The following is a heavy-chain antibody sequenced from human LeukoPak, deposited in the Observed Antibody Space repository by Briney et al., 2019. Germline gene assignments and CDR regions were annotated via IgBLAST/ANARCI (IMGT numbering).Heavy chain of an antibody. J-gene: IGHJ4*02. Sequence: PGGSLRLSCAASGFTVSSNYMCWVRQAPGKGLEWVSVIYSGGSTYYADSVKGRFTISRDNSKNTLYLQMNSLRAEDTAVYYCARAPYCSSTSCLAFDYWGQGTLVTVSS. D-gene: IGHD2-2*01. V-gene: IGHV3-53*01. CDR2: IYSGGST. CDR3: ARAPYCSSTSCLAFDY. CDR1: GFTVSSNY.